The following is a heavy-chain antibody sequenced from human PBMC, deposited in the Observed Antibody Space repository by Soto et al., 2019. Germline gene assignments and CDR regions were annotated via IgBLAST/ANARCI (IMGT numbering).Heavy chain of an antibody. Sequence: ASVKVCCKDSVYTITSYAMHWVRQAHGQRLEWMGWINAGNGNTKYSQKFQGRVTITRDTSASTAYMELSSLRSEDTAVYYCARAWVVVTAPDYWGQGTLVTVSS. D-gene: IGHD2-21*02. CDR3: ARAWVVVTAPDY. CDR1: VYTITSYA. V-gene: IGHV1-3*01. CDR2: INAGNGNT. J-gene: IGHJ4*02.